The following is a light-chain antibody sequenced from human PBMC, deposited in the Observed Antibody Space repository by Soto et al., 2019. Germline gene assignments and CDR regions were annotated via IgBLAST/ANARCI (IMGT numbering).Light chain of an antibody. CDR2: WAS. CDR1: QSVLYSSNNKNY. CDR3: QYGFT. J-gene: IGKJ3*01. V-gene: IGKV4-1*01. Sequence: DIVMTQSPDSLAVSLGERATINCKSSQSVLYSSNNKNYLAWYQQKPGQPPKLLIYWASTRESGVPDRFSGSGSGTDFTLTICSLQAEDVAVYYCQYGFTFGPGTKVDIK.